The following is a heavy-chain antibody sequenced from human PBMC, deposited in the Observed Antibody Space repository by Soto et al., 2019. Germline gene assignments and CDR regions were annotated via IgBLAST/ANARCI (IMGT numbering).Heavy chain of an antibody. V-gene: IGHV4-39*01. CDR1: GGSISSSSYY. D-gene: IGHD3-22*01. CDR3: ARQRRYYYDSSGYPDY. CDR2: IYYTGST. J-gene: IGHJ4*02. Sequence: SETLSLTCTVSGGSISSSSYYWGWIRQPPGKGLEWIGSIYYTGSTYYNPSLKSRVTISVDTSKNQFSLKLSSVTAADTAVYYCARQRRYYYDSSGYPDYWGQGTQVTVSS.